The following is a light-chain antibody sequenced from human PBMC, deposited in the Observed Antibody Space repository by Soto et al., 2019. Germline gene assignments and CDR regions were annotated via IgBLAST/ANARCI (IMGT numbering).Light chain of an antibody. Sequence: QPVLTQPPSASGTPGQRVTISCSGSSSNIGSNYVYWYQQLPGTAPKLLIYRNNQRPSGVPDRFSGSKSGTSASLAISGLRSQHEADYYCAAWDDSLSGRVVFGGGTQLTVL. J-gene: IGLJ2*01. CDR1: SSNIGSNY. V-gene: IGLV1-47*01. CDR3: AAWDDSLSGRVV. CDR2: RNN.